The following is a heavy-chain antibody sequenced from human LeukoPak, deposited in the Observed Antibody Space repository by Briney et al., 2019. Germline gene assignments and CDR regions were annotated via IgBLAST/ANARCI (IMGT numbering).Heavy chain of an antibody. CDR1: GFTFSSYA. V-gene: IGHV3-30*04. J-gene: IGHJ4*02. D-gene: IGHD2-21*02. Sequence: GGSLRLSCAVSGFTFSSYAMHWVRQAPGKGLEWVAVISYTISRDNPKNTLYLQMNSLRAEDTAVYYCARLCGGDCYDFDYWGQGTLVTVSS. CDR3: ARLCGGDCYDFDY. CDR2: IS.